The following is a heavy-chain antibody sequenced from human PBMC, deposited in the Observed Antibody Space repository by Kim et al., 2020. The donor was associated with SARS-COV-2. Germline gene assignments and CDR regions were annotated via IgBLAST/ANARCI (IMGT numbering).Heavy chain of an antibody. V-gene: IGHV4-59*08. Sequence: SETLSLTCTASGGSISSYYWSWIRQPPGKGLVWIGYIYYSGSTHYNPSLKSRVTISVDTSENQFSLKLSSVTAADTAVYYCASSSWFGELQDYYYYYGMDAWGQGTTITVSS. J-gene: IGHJ6*02. CDR2: IYYSGST. CDR1: GGSISSYY. D-gene: IGHD3-10*01. CDR3: ASSSWFGELQDYYYYYGMDA.